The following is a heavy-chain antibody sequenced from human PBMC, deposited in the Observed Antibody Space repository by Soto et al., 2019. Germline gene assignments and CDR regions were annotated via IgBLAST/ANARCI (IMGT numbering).Heavy chain of an antibody. CDR1: GFTFSSYR. CDR3: ARDKYPDIVASQYYFDY. J-gene: IGHJ4*02. D-gene: IGHD5-12*01. Sequence: GGSLRLSCAASGFTFSSYRMHWVRQAPGQGLVWLSRIYAGGTVTNYADSVKGRFTISRDNAKNTLYLQMNSLRAEDTAVYYCARDKYPDIVASQYYFDYWGQGTLVTVSS. CDR2: IYAGGTVT. V-gene: IGHV3-74*01.